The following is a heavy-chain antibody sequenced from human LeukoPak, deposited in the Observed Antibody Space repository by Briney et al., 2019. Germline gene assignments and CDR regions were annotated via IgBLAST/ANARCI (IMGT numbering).Heavy chain of an antibody. CDR2: IYYSGST. J-gene: IGHJ6*02. CDR1: GGSISSYY. V-gene: IGHV4-59*08. Sequence: SSETLSLTCTVSGGSISSYYWSWIRQPPGKGLEWIGYIYYSGSTNYNPSLKSRVTISVDTSKNQFSLKLSSVTAADTAVYYCARAYDILTGSLHYYGMDVWGQGTTVTVSS. CDR3: ARAYDILTGSLHYYGMDV. D-gene: IGHD3-9*01.